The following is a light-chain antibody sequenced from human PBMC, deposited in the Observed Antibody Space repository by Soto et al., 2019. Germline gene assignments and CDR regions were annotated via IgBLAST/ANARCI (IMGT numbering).Light chain of an antibody. CDR1: QSISSN. V-gene: IGKV3-15*01. J-gene: IGKJ5*01. CDR2: GAS. CDR3: QQYNSWPPIT. Sequence: EIVLTQSPGTLSLAPGERATLSCRASQSISSNLGWYQQKPGQAPRLLIYGASTRATGIPARFSGSGSGTEFTLTISSLQSEDFAVYYCQQYNSWPPITFGQGTRLEIK.